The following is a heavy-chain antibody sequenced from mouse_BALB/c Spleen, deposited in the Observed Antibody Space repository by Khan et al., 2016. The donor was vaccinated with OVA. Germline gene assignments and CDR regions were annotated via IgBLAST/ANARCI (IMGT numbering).Heavy chain of an antibody. V-gene: IGHV2-6-1*01. CDR2: LWSDGST. CDR1: GFSLTDYG. D-gene: IGHD2-10*01. J-gene: IGHJ4*01. Sequence: QVQLKESGPGLVAPSQSLSLTCTISGFSLTDYGVHWVRQPPGKGLEWLVVLWSDGSTAYNSALKSRLSIIKDNSKSQIFLKMNSLQTDDTAMYYCARKPYYHYYIMDYWGQGTSVTVSS. CDR3: ARKPYYHYYIMDY.